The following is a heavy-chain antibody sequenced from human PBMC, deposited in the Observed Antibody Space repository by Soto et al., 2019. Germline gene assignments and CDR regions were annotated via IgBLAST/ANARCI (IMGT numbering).Heavy chain of an antibody. V-gene: IGHV1-46*01. CDR2: INPSGGST. J-gene: IGHJ3*02. D-gene: IGHD4-17*01. CDR1: GYTFTSYY. Sequence: ASVKVSCKASGYTFTSYYMHWVRQAPGQGLEWMGIINPSGGSTSYAQKFQGRVTMTRDTSTSTVYMELSSLRSEETAVYYCARDRASLHGDYDYDGWAFDIWGQGTMVTVSS. CDR3: ARDRASLHGDYDYDGWAFDI.